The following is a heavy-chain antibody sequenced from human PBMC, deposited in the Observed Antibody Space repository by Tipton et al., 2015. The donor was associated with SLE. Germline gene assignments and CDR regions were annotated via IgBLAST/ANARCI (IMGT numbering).Heavy chain of an antibody. CDR3: ARGTLNDILTPLGSRSCYYGMYV. CDR1: GGTFSSYA. Sequence: QSGAEVKKPGSSVKVSCKASGGTFSSYAISWVRQAPGQGLEWMGGIIPIFGTANYAQKFRGRVTITADESTSTAYMELSSLRSEDTAVYYCARGTLNDILTPLGSRSCYYGMYVWGPGTAITVSS. J-gene: IGHJ6*02. V-gene: IGHV1-69*01. D-gene: IGHD3-9*01. CDR2: IIPIFGTA.